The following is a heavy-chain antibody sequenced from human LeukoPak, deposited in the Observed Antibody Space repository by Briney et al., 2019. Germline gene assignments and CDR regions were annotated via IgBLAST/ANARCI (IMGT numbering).Heavy chain of an antibody. V-gene: IGHV3-30*02. CDR2: IRHDGGYQ. J-gene: IGHJ4*02. D-gene: IGHD3-22*01. Sequence: GGSLRLSCAASRFTFSSYGMHWVRQTPGKGLEWVAFIRHDGGYQQYADSVKGRFTVSRDNSKDTVYLQMNSLRTEDTAVYYRAKNRDSSDYPRDFDYWGQGSLVTVSS. CDR3: AKNRDSSDYPRDFDY. CDR1: RFTFSSYG.